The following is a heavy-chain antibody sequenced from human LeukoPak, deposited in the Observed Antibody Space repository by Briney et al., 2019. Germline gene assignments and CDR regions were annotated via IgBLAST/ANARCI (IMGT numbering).Heavy chain of an antibody. CDR1: GYTFTSYG. CDR3: ARDPPGLTLGSPGDY. V-gene: IGHV1-18*01. D-gene: IGHD3-16*01. CDR2: ISANNGDT. Sequence: GASVKVSCKDSGYTFTSYGIAWVRQAPGQGLQWMGWISANNGDTSYSQKLQGRVTMTTDTSTNTAYMELRSLTSDDTAVYYCARDPPGLTLGSPGDYWGQGTLVIVSS. J-gene: IGHJ4*02.